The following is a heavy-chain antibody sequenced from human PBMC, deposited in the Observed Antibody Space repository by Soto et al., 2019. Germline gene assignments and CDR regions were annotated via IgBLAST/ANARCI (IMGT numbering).Heavy chain of an antibody. D-gene: IGHD6-19*01. CDR1: GYTFTTYW. CDR3: MRSTPRHNASGWPYFDY. J-gene: IGHJ4*02. CDR2: INPNDFEP. V-gene: IGHV5-51*01. Sequence: GESLKISYEPSGYTFTTYWIKLVRPLPGKPLEWLGIINPNDFEPKYSPSFEGLVTFSADKSINTAYLQWSSLEASDTAIYFCMRSTPRHNASGWPYFDYWGQGTRVTV.